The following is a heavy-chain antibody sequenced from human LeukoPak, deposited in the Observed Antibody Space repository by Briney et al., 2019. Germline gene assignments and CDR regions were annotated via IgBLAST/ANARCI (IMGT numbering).Heavy chain of an antibody. CDR1: GFTFGSYA. CDR2: ISGSGGST. Sequence: GGLLRRSCKASGFTFGSYAMSWVRQALGKELEWVSAISGSGGSTYYADSVKGRFTISRDNSKNTLYLQMNSLRAEDTAVYYCAKGFTTMVRGVPGYWGQGTLVTVSS. V-gene: IGHV3-23*01. D-gene: IGHD3-10*01. J-gene: IGHJ4*02. CDR3: AKGFTTMVRGVPGY.